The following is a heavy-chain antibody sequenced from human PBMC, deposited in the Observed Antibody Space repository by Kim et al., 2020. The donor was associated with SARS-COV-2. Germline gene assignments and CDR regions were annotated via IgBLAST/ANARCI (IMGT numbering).Heavy chain of an antibody. CDR3: ASDTSGYYYYDY. J-gene: IGHJ4*02. Sequence: CYNPSLKSGVTISVDTPKNQVSLKLTSVTAADTAVYYCASDTSGYYYYDYWGQGTLVTVSS. V-gene: IGHV4-39*01. D-gene: IGHD3-22*01.